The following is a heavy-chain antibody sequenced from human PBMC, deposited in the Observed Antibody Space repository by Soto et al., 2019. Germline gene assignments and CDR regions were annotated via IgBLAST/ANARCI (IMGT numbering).Heavy chain of an antibody. CDR1: GITFTNYW. J-gene: IGHJ4*02. CDR2: VDGDGRGT. V-gene: IGHV3-74*01. Sequence: EVQLVESGGGSVQPGGSLRLSCVASGITFTNYWRHWVRQVPGKGLVWVARVDGDGRGTCYADFVKGRFTISRDNAKNTLYRQMNSLQVEATAMYYCGTVFEHWGQGIPVTVSS. CDR3: GTVFEH.